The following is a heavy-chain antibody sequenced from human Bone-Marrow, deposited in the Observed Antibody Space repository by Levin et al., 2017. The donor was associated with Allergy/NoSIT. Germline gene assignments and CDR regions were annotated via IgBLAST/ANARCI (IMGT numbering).Heavy chain of an antibody. CDR2: IHHSGGT. J-gene: IGHJ4*02. Sequence: SETLSLTCAVSGGSISSSQWWTWVRQPPGKGLEWIGEIHHSGGTSYNPSLKSRVTLSVDKSKNYFSLNLTSVNAADTAVYYCARIVPPYYANGWYLDYWGQGTLVTVSS. CDR3: ARIVPPYYANGWYLDY. V-gene: IGHV4-4*02. D-gene: IGHD3-10*01. CDR1: GGSISSSQW.